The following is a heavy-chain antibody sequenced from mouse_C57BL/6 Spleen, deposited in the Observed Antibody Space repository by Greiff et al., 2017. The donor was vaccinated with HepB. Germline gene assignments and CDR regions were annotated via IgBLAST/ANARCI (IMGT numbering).Heavy chain of an antibody. Sequence: VQLQQPGAELVKPGASVKLSCKASGYTFTSYWMQWVKQRPGQGLEWIGEIDPSDSYTNYNQKFKGEATLTGDTSSSTAYRQLSSLTSEDSAVYYCARSEYGNLYFDYWGQGTTLTVSS. V-gene: IGHV1-50*01. CDR2: IDPSDSYT. J-gene: IGHJ2*01. CDR3: ARSEYGNLYFDY. D-gene: IGHD2-10*02. CDR1: GYTFTSYW.